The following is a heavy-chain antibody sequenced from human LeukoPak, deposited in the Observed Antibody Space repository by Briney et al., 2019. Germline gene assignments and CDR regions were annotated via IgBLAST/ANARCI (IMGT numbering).Heavy chain of an antibody. CDR3: ATDIVVVPSWGKYMDV. V-gene: IGHV3-48*01. CDR1: GFTFSSYA. J-gene: IGHJ6*03. D-gene: IGHD2-2*01. Sequence: PGRSLRLSCAASGFTFSSYAMHWVRQAPGKGLEWVSYISSSSSTIYYADSVKGRFTISRDNAKNSLYLQMNSLRAEDTAVYYCATDIVVVPSWGKYMDVWGKGTTVTVSS. CDR2: ISSSSSTI.